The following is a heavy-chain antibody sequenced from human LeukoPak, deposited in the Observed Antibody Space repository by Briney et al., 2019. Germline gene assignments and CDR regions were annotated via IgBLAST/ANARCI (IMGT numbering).Heavy chain of an antibody. J-gene: IGHJ4*02. D-gene: IGHD6-6*01. CDR3: TTYSRSSFDC. CDR1: GFTFSYAW. Sequence: GGSLTLSCAASGFTFSYAWMNWVRQAPGQGLEWVSRLKSKTDGGTTDYATPVKGRFTISRDDSKNTVYLQMNYLKTEDTAVYYCTTYSRSSFDCWGQGTLVTVSS. CDR2: LKSKTDGGTT. V-gene: IGHV3-15*01.